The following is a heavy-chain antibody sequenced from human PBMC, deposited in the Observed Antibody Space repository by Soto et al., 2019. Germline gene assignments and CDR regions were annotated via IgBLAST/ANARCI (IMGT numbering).Heavy chain of an antibody. V-gene: IGHV3-30*03. CDR2: ISSDGNNK. Sequence: QVQLVESGGGVVQPGRSLRLSCAASGFTFSNYGIHWVRQAPGKGLEWVAVISSDGNNKYYADSVQVRFTISRDNSKHTLYLQMNSLRAEDTAVYYCARSVVPATNWFDPWGQGTLVTVSS. CDR1: GFTFSNYG. J-gene: IGHJ5*02. D-gene: IGHD2-2*01. CDR3: ARSVVPATNWFDP.